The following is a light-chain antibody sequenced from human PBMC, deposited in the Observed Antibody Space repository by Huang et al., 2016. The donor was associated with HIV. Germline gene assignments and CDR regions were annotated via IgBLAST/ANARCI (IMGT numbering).Light chain of an antibody. V-gene: IGKV1-39*01. CDR3: QESSRAPPTYA. CDR1: QSVSVH. J-gene: IGKJ2*01. Sequence: DIQMTQSPSSLSASVGDRVIITCRASQSVSVHLNWYQQKPGKAPKLLRYATSSLQSGVPSRFSGSGSGTDFTLTISSVQPEDFATYYCQESSRAPPTYAFGQGTILEIK. CDR2: ATS.